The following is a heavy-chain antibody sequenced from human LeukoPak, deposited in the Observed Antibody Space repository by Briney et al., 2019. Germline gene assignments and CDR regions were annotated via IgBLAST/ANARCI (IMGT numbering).Heavy chain of an antibody. D-gene: IGHD2-2*01. CDR2: INSDGSTT. Sequence: GGSLRLSCAASGFTFSSYWMHWVRHAPGKGLVWVSRINSDGSTTTYADSVRGRFTISRDNAKSTLYLQMNSLRAEDTAVYYWARFYCSSTSCLEDYWGQGTLVTVSS. V-gene: IGHV3-74*01. CDR3: ARFYCSSTSCLEDY. J-gene: IGHJ4*02. CDR1: GFTFSSYW.